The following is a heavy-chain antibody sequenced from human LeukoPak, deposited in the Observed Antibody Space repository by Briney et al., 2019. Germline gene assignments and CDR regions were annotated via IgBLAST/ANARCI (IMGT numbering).Heavy chain of an antibody. V-gene: IGHV3-33*01. CDR3: AREHIVVVTATLDV. J-gene: IGHJ6*02. CDR2: IWYEGSNK. D-gene: IGHD2-21*02. Sequence: PGGSLRLSCAASGFTFSSYGMHWVRQAPGKGLEWVAVIWYEGSNKYYADSVKGRFTISRDNSKNTLYLEMNSLRAEDTAVYYCAREHIVVVTATLDVWGQGTTVTVSS. CDR1: GFTFSSYG.